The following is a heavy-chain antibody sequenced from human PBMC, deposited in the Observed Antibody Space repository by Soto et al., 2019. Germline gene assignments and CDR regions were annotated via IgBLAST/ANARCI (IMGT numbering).Heavy chain of an antibody. CDR1: GYTFTSYG. CDR3: ARDGYDILTGYPKPAFDY. Sequence: GASVKVSCKASGYTFTSYGITWVRQAPGQGLEWMGRIIASNGKANYAQKLQGRVTITTDKSTSTAYMELSSLRSEDTAVYYCARDGYDILTGYPKPAFDYWGQGTLVTVSS. CDR2: IIASNGKA. V-gene: IGHV1-18*01. D-gene: IGHD3-9*01. J-gene: IGHJ4*02.